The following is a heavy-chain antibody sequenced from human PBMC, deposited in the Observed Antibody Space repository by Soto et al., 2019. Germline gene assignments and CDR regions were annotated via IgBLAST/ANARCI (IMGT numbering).Heavy chain of an antibody. D-gene: IGHD2-2*01. J-gene: IGHJ6*03. V-gene: IGHV3-33*01. CDR1: GFTFSSYG. CDR3: ARVGYCSSTSCYYYYYMDV. Sequence: GGSLRLSCAASGFTFSSYGMHWVRQAPGKGLEWVAVIWYDGSNKYYADSVKGRFTISRDNSKNTLYLQMNSLRAEDTAVYYCARVGYCSSTSCYYYYYMDVWGKGTTVTVSS. CDR2: IWYDGSNK.